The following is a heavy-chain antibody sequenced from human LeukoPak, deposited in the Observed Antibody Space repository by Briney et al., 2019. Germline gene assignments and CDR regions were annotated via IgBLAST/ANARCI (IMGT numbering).Heavy chain of an antibody. CDR3: APRGSYYDSSGYNNWFDP. J-gene: IGHJ5*02. V-gene: IGHV1-2*02. CDR2: INPNSGGT. D-gene: IGHD3-22*01. CDR1: GFTFTGYY. Sequence: ASVTVSCKASGFTFTGYYMHWVRQAPGQGLEWMGWINPNSGGTNYAQKFQGRVTMTRDTSISTAYMELSRLRSDDTAVYYCAPRGSYYDSSGYNNWFDPWGQGTLVTVSS.